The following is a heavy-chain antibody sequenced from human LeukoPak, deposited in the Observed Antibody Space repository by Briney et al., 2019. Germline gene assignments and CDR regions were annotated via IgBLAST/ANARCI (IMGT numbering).Heavy chain of an antibody. D-gene: IGHD3-16*02. CDR1: GFTSSNFG. Sequence: GGSLRLSCAASGFTSSNFGMHWVRQAPGQGLEWVAVISYDGSNKYYADSVKGRFTISRDNSKNTLYLQMNSLRAEDTAVYYCAKASVYVYYGMDVWGQGTTVTVSS. V-gene: IGHV3-30*18. J-gene: IGHJ6*02. CDR2: ISYDGSNK. CDR3: AKASVYVYYGMDV.